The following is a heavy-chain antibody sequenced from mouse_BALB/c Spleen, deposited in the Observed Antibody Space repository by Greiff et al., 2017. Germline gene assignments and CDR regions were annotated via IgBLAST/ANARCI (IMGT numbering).Heavy chain of an antibody. D-gene: IGHD2-1*01. Sequence: QVQLKESGPGLVQPSQSLSITCTASGFSLTSYGVHWVRQSPGKGLEWLGVIWSGGSTDYNAAFISRLSNSKDNSKSHVFFKMNSLQANDTAIYYCARKEKLYYGNYNYAMDYWGQGTSVTVSS. J-gene: IGHJ4*01. CDR2: IWSGGST. V-gene: IGHV2-2*02. CDR3: ARKEKLYYGNYNYAMDY. CDR1: GFSLTSYG.